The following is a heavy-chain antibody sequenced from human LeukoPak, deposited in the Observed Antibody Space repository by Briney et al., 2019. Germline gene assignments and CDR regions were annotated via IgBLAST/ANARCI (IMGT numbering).Heavy chain of an antibody. V-gene: IGHV1-69*13. D-gene: IGHD3-3*01. Sequence: ASAKVSCKASGGTFSSYAISWVRQAPGQGLEWMGGIIPIFGTANYAQKFQGRVTITADESTSTAYMELSSLRSEDTAVYYCAREGVAIFGVVKGYYFDYWGQGTLVTVSS. CDR2: IIPIFGTA. CDR1: GGTFSSYA. CDR3: AREGVAIFGVVKGYYFDY. J-gene: IGHJ4*02.